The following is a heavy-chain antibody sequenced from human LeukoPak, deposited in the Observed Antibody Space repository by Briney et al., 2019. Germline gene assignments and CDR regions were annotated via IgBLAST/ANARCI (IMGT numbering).Heavy chain of an antibody. J-gene: IGHJ4*02. CDR1: GFTFDDYA. CDR2: ISWNSGNI. CDR3: ATDAGGLVVVPAMD. D-gene: IGHD2-2*01. V-gene: IGHV3-9*01. Sequence: PGRSLRLSCAASGFTFDDYAMHWVRQAPGKGLEWVSGISWNSGNIGYADSVKGRFTISRDNAKNSLYLQMNSLRAEDAALYYCATDAGGLVVVPAMDWGQGTLVTVSS.